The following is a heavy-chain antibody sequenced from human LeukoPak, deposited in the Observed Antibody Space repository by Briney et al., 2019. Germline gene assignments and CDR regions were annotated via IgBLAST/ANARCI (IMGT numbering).Heavy chain of an antibody. CDR3: VKDQAQVYGYFDS. D-gene: IGHD6-6*01. CDR1: GFTFSSYA. Sequence: GSLRLSCAASGFTFSSYAMHWVRQAPGKGLEWVAVISYDGSNKYYAASVKGRFTISRDNSRNSLYVQMNSLRTEDTAVYYCVKDQAQVYGYFDSWGLGTLVTVSS. V-gene: IGHV3-30-3*01. CDR2: ISYDGSNK. J-gene: IGHJ4*02.